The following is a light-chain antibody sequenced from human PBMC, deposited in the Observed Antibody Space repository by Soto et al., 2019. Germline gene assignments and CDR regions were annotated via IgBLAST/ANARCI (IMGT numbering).Light chain of an antibody. Sequence: IQLTQSPSSLSASVGDRVTITCRASQGVRSYLAWFQQRPGKAPKLLIFGASTLQNGVPARFSGGGFGTEFTLIITSLQPEDFATYYCHQVYTYPRTFGQGTKV. V-gene: IGKV1-9*01. CDR1: QGVRSY. CDR3: HQVYTYPRT. CDR2: GAS. J-gene: IGKJ1*01.